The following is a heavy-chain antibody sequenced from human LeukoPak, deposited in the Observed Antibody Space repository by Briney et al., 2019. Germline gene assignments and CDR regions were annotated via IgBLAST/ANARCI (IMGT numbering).Heavy chain of an antibody. CDR3: ARGLSNAWEVQAY. Sequence: SETLSLTCTVSGGSISSGSYYWSWIRQPAGKGLEWIGRIYTSGSTNYNPSLKSRVTISVDTSKNQFALKLSSVTAADTAVYYCARGLSNAWEVQAYWGQGTLVTVSS. V-gene: IGHV4-61*02. CDR2: IYTSGST. D-gene: IGHD1-26*01. J-gene: IGHJ4*02. CDR1: GGSISSGSYY.